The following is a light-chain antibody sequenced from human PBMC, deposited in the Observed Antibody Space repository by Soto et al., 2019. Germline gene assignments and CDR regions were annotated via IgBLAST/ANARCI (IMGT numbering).Light chain of an antibody. Sequence: DIQMTQSPSTLSASVGDRVTITCRASQSISSWLAWYQQKPGKAPKLLIYKASSLESGVPSRLSGSGSGTEFTLTFSSLQPDDFATYYCQQYNSGGFTFGPGTKVDIK. CDR1: QSISSW. CDR3: QQYNSGGFT. CDR2: KAS. J-gene: IGKJ3*01. V-gene: IGKV1-5*03.